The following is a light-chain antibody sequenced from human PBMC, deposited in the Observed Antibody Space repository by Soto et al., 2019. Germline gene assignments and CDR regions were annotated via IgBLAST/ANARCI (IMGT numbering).Light chain of an antibody. J-gene: IGLJ1*01. CDR3: FSFTTTRPHV. CDR1: SSDIGAYDY. Sequence: QSSLTQPASLSGSPGQSITISCTGTSSDIGAYDYVSWFQQHPGKAPKLMISEVNNRPSGVSNRFSGSKSGNTAYLTISGLQVEDEAEYFCFSFTTTRPHVLGLGTKVTV. CDR2: EVN. V-gene: IGLV2-14*01.